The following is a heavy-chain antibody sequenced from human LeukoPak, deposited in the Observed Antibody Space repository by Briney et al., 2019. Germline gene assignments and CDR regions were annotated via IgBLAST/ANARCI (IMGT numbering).Heavy chain of an antibody. Sequence: ASVKVSCKASGYTFTSYDINWVRQATGQGLEWMGWMNPNSGNTGYAQKFQGRVTITRNTSISTAYMELSSLRAEDTALYYCAKDFYGDYGKIRATFDIWGQGTMVTVSS. CDR3: AKDFYGDYGKIRATFDI. D-gene: IGHD4-17*01. CDR1: GYTFTSYD. V-gene: IGHV1-8*03. CDR2: MNPNSGNT. J-gene: IGHJ3*02.